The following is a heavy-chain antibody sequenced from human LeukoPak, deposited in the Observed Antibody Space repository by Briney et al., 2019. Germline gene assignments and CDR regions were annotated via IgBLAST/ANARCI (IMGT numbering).Heavy chain of an antibody. CDR2: ISGSGGST. D-gene: IGHD1-26*01. CDR3: AKGQSGSYYVLYY. Sequence: GGSLRLSCAASGFTFSSYAMSWFRQAPGKGLEWVSAISGSGGSTYYADSVKGRFTISRDNSKNTLYLQMNSLRAEDTAVYYCAKGQSGSYYVLYYWGQGTLVTVSS. CDR1: GFTFSSYA. V-gene: IGHV3-23*01. J-gene: IGHJ4*02.